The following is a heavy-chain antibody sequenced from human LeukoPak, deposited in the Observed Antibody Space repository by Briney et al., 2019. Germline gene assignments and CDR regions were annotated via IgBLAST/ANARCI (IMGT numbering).Heavy chain of an antibody. V-gene: IGHV3-20*04. D-gene: IGHD3-10*01. CDR1: GFTFDNYG. J-gene: IGHJ6*02. CDR2: ITWNGGNT. Sequence: GGSLRLSCAASGFTFDNYGMGWVRQAPGKGLEWVSAITWNGGNTYHVASVKGRFTISRDSAKNSLYLQMDSVRPEDTALYYCARDAQLLWFGELLHYYYYYGMDVWGQGTTVTVSS. CDR3: ARDAQLLWFGELLHYYYYYGMDV.